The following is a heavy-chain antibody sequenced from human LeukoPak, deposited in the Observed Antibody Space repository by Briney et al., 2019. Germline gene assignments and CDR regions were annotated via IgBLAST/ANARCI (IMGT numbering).Heavy chain of an antibody. Sequence: SVKVSCKASGGTFSSYAISWVRQAPGQGLEWMGGIIPIFGTANYAQKFQGSVTITADESTSTAYMELSSLRSEDTAVYYCARGDIVVVPAARYYYYMDVWGKGTTVTVSS. V-gene: IGHV1-69*13. J-gene: IGHJ6*03. CDR2: IIPIFGTA. CDR3: ARGDIVVVPAARYYYYMDV. CDR1: GGTFSSYA. D-gene: IGHD2-2*01.